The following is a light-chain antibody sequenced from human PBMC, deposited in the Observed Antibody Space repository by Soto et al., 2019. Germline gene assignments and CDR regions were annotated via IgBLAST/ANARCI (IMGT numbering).Light chain of an antibody. CDR3: QQRSNCSLLT. J-gene: IGKJ4*01. CDR1: QSVGSS. Sequence: EIVLTQSPATLSLSPGERATLSCRASQSVGSSFAWYQQKPGQAPRLLIHDTSNRATDIPARFSGSGSRTAFTLTISSLEPEDFAFYSCQQRSNCSLLTFGGGTKVEIK. V-gene: IGKV3-11*01. CDR2: DTS.